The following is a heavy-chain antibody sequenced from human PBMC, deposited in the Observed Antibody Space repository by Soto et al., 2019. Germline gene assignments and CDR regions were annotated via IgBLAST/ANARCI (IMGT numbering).Heavy chain of an antibody. CDR1: GFTFSTYA. J-gene: IGHJ4*02. D-gene: IGHD6-19*01. Sequence: PGGSLRLSCAASGFTFSTYAMNWVRQAPGKGLEWVSGISGSGDSTYYADSVKGRFTVSRDNSKNTLYLQMNSLRAEDTAVFYCAKERSSGWIFDYSGQGSLVTVSS. CDR3: AKERSSGWIFDY. V-gene: IGHV3-23*01. CDR2: ISGSGDST.